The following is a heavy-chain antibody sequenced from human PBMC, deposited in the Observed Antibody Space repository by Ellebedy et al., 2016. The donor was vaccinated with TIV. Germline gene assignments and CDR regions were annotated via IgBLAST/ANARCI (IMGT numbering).Heavy chain of an antibody. V-gene: IGHV1-3*01. CDR3: AALSRIELWPTGGPYAMDV. D-gene: IGHD5-12*01. Sequence: AASVKVSCKASGYSFTTFTIHWVRQAPGQRPEWMGWINPDNGDTKHSQKFQARVTITRDTFASTAYMELSSLRFGDTAVYYCAALSRIELWPTGGPYAMDVWGQGTTVSVSS. CDR2: INPDNGDT. CDR1: GYSFTTFT. J-gene: IGHJ6*02.